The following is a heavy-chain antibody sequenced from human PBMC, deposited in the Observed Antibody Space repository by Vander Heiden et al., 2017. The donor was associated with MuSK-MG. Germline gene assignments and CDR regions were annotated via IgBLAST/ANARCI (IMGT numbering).Heavy chain of an antibody. J-gene: IGHJ4*02. CDR2: ISYDGSNK. Sequence: QVQLVESGGGVVQPGRSLRLSCAASGFTFSSYAMHWVRQAPGKGLEWVAVISYDGSNKYYADSVKGRFTISRDNSKNTLYLQMNSLRAEDTAVYYCADSLESGLTDYWGQGTLVTVSS. CDR1: GFTFSSYA. D-gene: IGHD4-4*01. V-gene: IGHV3-30*04. CDR3: ADSLESGLTDY.